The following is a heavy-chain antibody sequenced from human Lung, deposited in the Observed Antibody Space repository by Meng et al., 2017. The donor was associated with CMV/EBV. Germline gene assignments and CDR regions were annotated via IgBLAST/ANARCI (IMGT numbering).Heavy chain of an antibody. Sequence: QEPVQGSGPRSVKPSEPLPVTCIVSSDSITNYFWSWVRQPAGKGLEWIGRLYPDGSTDYNPSLSSRLTLSLDTSKIRFSLKLRSVTAADTAIYYCARTPVRFCNTHMCYAFDYWGQGALVTVSS. D-gene: IGHD2-2*01. CDR1: SDSITNYF. V-gene: IGHV4-4*07. CDR3: ARTPVRFCNTHMCYAFDY. CDR2: LYPDGST. J-gene: IGHJ4*02.